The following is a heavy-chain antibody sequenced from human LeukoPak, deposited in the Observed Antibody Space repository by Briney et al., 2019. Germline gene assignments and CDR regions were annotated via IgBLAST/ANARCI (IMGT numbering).Heavy chain of an antibody. J-gene: IGHJ5*02. CDR3: ARDPGYCSGGSCYTNPP. CDR1: GFTFSSYE. Sequence: GGSLRLSCAASGFTFSSYEMNWVRQAPGKGLKWVSYISSSGSTIYYADSVKGRFTISRDNAKNSLYLQMNSLRAEDTAVYYCARDPGYCSGGSCYTNPPWGQGTLVTVSS. D-gene: IGHD2-15*01. CDR2: ISSSGSTI. V-gene: IGHV3-48*03.